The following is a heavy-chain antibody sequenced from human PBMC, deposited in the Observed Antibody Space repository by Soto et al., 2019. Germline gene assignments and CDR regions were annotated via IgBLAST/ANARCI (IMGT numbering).Heavy chain of an antibody. Sequence: QVHLVQSGAEVKKPGASVKVSCKASGYTFTSYGITWVRQAPGQGLEWMGWISAHNGNTDYAQKLQGRVIVTRDTSTSTAYMKLLSLISDDTAVYYCARGRYGDYWGQGALVTVSS. D-gene: IGHD1-1*01. V-gene: IGHV1-18*01. CDR3: ARGRYGDY. J-gene: IGHJ4*02. CDR1: GYTFTSYG. CDR2: ISAHNGNT.